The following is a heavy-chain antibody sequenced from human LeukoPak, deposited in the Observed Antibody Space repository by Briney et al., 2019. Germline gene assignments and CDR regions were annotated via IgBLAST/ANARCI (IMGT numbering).Heavy chain of an antibody. Sequence: TGGSLRLSCAASGFTFSSYAMHRVRQAPGKGLEYVSAISSNGGSTYYANSVKGRFTISRDNSKNTLYLQMGSLRAEDMAVYYCARAGYYDILTGLDYWGQGTLVTVSS. V-gene: IGHV3-64*01. CDR3: ARAGYYDILTGLDY. CDR1: GFTFSSYA. J-gene: IGHJ4*02. CDR2: ISSNGGST. D-gene: IGHD3-9*01.